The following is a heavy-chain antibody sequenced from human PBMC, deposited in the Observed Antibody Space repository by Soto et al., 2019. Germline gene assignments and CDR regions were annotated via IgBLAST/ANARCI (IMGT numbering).Heavy chain of an antibody. CDR3: ANPPLPEANYNGMDV. Sequence: PVRSRRLSCVASGFSFDKYGMSWVRQAPGKGLEWVSAISGSGGTTFYAVSVKGRFTISRDNSKTTLYLQMNSLRAEDTSIYYCANPPLPEANYNGMDVWGQGTTVTVSS. J-gene: IGHJ6*02. CDR2: ISGSGGTT. V-gene: IGHV3-23*01. CDR1: GFSFDKYG.